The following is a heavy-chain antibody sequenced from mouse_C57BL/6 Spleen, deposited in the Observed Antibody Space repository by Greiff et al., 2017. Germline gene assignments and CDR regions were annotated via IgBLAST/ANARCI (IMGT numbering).Heavy chain of an antibody. CDR3: ARKDYDYDNYAMDY. D-gene: IGHD2-4*01. Sequence: QVQLQQSGAELARPGASVKMSCKASGYTFTSYTMHWVKQRPGQGLEWIGYINPSSGYTKYNQKFKDKATLTADKSSSTAYMQLSSLTSEDSAVYYCARKDYDYDNYAMDYWGQGTSVTVSS. V-gene: IGHV1-4*01. CDR1: GYTFTSYT. J-gene: IGHJ4*01. CDR2: INPSSGYT.